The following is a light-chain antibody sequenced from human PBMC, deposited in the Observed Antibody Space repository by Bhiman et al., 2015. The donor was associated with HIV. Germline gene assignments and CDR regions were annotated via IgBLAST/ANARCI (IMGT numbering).Light chain of an antibody. J-gene: IGLJ2*01. CDR1: NIGSKS. V-gene: IGLV3-21*04. CDR3: QVLDRSSDHSVV. Sequence: SYELTQPPSVSVAPGKTARITCGGNNIGSKSVHWYQQKPGQAPVMVIYYDNDRPSGIPERFSGSNSGNTASLTISRVEAGDEADYYCQVLDRSSDHSVVFGGGTKLTVL. CDR2: YDN.